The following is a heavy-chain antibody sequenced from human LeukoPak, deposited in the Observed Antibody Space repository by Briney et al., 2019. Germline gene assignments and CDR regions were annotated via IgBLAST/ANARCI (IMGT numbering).Heavy chain of an antibody. CDR1: GFTFSSYS. Sequence: GGSLRLSCAASGFTFSSYSMNWVRQAPGKGLEWVSYISSISTTIYYADSVKGRFTISRDNAKNSLYLQMNSPRAEDTGVYYCARDPGYGGNYYMDVWGKGTTVSVSS. V-gene: IGHV3-48*01. CDR2: ISSISTTI. CDR3: ARDPGYGGNYYMDV. J-gene: IGHJ6*03. D-gene: IGHD1-26*01.